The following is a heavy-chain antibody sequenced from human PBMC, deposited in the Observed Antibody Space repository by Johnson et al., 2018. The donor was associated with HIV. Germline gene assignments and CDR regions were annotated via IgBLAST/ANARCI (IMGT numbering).Heavy chain of an antibody. V-gene: IGHV3-30-3*01. CDR3: AGGSTWYYYDSSGYSSAFDI. D-gene: IGHD3-22*01. Sequence: VQLLESGGGVVQPGRSLRLSCAASGFTFSSYAMHWVRQAPGKGLEWVAVISYDGSNKYYADSVKGRFTISRDNSKNTLYLQMNSLRAEDTAVYYCAGGSTWYYYDSSGYSSAFDIWGQGTMDTVSS. CDR2: ISYDGSNK. CDR1: GFTFSSYA. J-gene: IGHJ3*02.